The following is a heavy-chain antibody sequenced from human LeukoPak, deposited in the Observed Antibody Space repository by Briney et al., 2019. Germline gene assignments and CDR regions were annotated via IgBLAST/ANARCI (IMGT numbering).Heavy chain of an antibody. Sequence: SETLSLTCSVSGASIRDYYWTWLRQSPGKGLEWIGYLHYSGSTSYNPSLKSRVTTSVDVSKNQFSLKLTSVTAEDTAIYYCARGYWFDLWGQGTRVTVSS. CDR1: GASIRDYY. V-gene: IGHV4-59*08. J-gene: IGHJ5*02. CDR2: LHYSGST. CDR3: ARGYWFDL.